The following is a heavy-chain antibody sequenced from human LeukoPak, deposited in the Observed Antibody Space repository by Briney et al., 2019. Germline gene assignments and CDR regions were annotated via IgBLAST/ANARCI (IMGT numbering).Heavy chain of an antibody. D-gene: IGHD4-17*01. CDR3: ARGYGDRYYYYMDV. V-gene: IGHV1-2*02. Sequence: ASVKVSCKASGYTFTGYYMHWARQAPGQGLEWMGWINPNSGGTNYAQKFQGRVTMTRDTSISTAYMELSRLRSDDTAVYYCARGYGDRYYYYMDVWGKGTTVTVSS. J-gene: IGHJ6*03. CDR2: INPNSGGT. CDR1: GYTFTGYY.